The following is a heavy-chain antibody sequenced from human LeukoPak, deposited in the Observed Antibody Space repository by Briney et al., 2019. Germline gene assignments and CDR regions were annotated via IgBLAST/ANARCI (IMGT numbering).Heavy chain of an antibody. CDR3: ARGLSCSGNTCYAAHFDS. V-gene: IGHV1-18*01. CDR1: GDTFTTYG. D-gene: IGHD2-15*01. Sequence: ASVKVSCKASGDTFTTYGITWVRQAPGQGLEWMGWISGYNGNTDYTQKFQGRVAMTRDTSTSTAYMELRSLRSDDTAVYYCARGLSCSGNTCYAAHFDSWGQGTLVTVSS. J-gene: IGHJ4*02. CDR2: ISGYNGNT.